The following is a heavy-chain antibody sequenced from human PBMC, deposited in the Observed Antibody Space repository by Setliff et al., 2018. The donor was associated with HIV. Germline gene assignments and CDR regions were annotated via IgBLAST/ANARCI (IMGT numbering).Heavy chain of an antibody. D-gene: IGHD3-3*01. CDR2: IKEDGREK. CDR3: ATFADGPDS. V-gene: IGHV3-7*01. J-gene: IGHJ4*02. Sequence: PGGYLRLSCAASGFSFSNSWMTWVRQAPGKGLEWVATIKEDGREKYYVGSVKGRFTISRDNAKRSLYLQMNRLKTDDTAFYYCATFADGPDSWGQGTLVTVSS. CDR1: GFSFSNSW.